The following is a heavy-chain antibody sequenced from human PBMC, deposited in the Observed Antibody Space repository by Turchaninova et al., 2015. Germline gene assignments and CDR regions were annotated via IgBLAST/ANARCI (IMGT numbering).Heavy chain of an antibody. Sequence: LQESGPGLVKPSQTLSLTCTVSGGSISSGGYFWNWIRQHPGKGLEWIGYIYYTGSPYYNPSLEIRVTISLDTSKTHFSLKLSSVTAADTAVYYCARDRGYSGYDHNWFDPWGQGTLVTVSS. V-gene: IGHV4-31*03. CDR2: IYYTGSP. J-gene: IGHJ5*02. D-gene: IGHD5-12*01. CDR1: GGSISSGGYF. CDR3: ARDRGYSGYDHNWFDP.